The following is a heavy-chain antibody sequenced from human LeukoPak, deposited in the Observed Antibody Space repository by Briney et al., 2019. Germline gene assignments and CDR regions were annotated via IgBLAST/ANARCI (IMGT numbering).Heavy chain of an antibody. V-gene: IGHV3-30*02. D-gene: IGHD1-26*01. J-gene: IGHJ3*02. CDR3: ARDRWGELLGYDAFDI. Sequence: PGGSLRLSCAASGFIFSDYGMHWVRQAPGKGLEGVTFIRYDGSNKYYADSVKGRFTISRDNSKNIVYLQMNSLRAEDTAVYYCARDRWGELLGYDAFDIWGQGTMVTVSS. CDR1: GFIFSDYG. CDR2: IRYDGSNK.